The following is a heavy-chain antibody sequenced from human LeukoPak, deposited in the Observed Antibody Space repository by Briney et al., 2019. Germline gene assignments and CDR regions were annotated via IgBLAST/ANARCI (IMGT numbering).Heavy chain of an antibody. V-gene: IGHV3-48*01. Sequence: GGSLRLSCAASGFTFSSHSMNWVRQAPGKGLEWVSYISSSSSTIYYADSVKGRFTISRDNAKNSLYLQMNSLRAEDTAVYYCARGAYYYEDWGQGTLVTASS. CDR3: ARGAYYYED. CDR2: ISSSSSTI. D-gene: IGHD3-22*01. J-gene: IGHJ4*02. CDR1: GFTFSSHS.